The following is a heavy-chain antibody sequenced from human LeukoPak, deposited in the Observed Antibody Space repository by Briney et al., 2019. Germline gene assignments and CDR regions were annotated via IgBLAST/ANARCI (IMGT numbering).Heavy chain of an antibody. D-gene: IGHD6-13*01. V-gene: IGHV4-39*07. Sequence: PSETLSLTCTVSGGSISSSSYYWGWIRQPPGKGLEWIGSIYYSGSTYYNPSLKSRVTISVDTSKNQFSLKLSSVTAADTAVYYCARGAAALSSEYFQHWGQGTLVTVSS. CDR1: GGSISSSSYY. CDR2: IYYSGST. CDR3: ARGAAALSSEYFQH. J-gene: IGHJ1*01.